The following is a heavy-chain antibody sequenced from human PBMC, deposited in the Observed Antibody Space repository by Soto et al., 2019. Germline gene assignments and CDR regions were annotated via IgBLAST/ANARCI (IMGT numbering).Heavy chain of an antibody. Sequence: ASVKVSCKASGYTFTSYGISWVRQAPGQGLEWMGWISAYNGNTNYAQKLQGRVTMTTDTSTSTAYMELRSLRSDDTAVYYCARSSITIFGVVIMGAFDISGQGTMVTVSS. CDR2: ISAYNGNT. J-gene: IGHJ3*02. D-gene: IGHD3-3*01. CDR3: ARSSITIFGVVIMGAFDI. CDR1: GYTFTSYG. V-gene: IGHV1-18*01.